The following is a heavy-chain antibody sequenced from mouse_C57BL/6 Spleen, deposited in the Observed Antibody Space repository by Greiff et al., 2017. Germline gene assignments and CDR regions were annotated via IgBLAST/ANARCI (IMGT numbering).Heavy chain of an antibody. D-gene: IGHD2-1*01. CDR3: TTGAFYYGNYYAMDY. J-gene: IGHJ4*01. CDR1: GFNIKDYY. Sequence: EVKLQESGAELVRPGASVKLSCTASGFNIKDYYMHWVKQRPEQGLEWIGRIDPEDGDTEYAPKFQGKATMTADTSSNTAYLQLSSLTSEDTAVYYCTTGAFYYGNYYAMDYWGQGTSVTVSS. V-gene: IGHV14-1*01. CDR2: IDPEDGDT.